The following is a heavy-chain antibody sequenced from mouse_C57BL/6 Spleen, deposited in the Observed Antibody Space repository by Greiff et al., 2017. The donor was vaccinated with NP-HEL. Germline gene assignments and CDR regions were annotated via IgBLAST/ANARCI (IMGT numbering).Heavy chain of an antibody. J-gene: IGHJ1*03. CDR2: INPNSGST. Sequence: QVQLQQPGAELVKPGASVKLSCKASGYTFTSYWMHWVKQRPGQGLEWIGMINPNSGSTTYNEKFTSKATLTVDKSSSTAYMQLISLTSEDSAVYYCARFTTVVATGYFDVWGTGTTVTVSS. D-gene: IGHD1-1*01. CDR3: ARFTTVVATGYFDV. CDR1: GYTFTSYW. V-gene: IGHV1-64*01.